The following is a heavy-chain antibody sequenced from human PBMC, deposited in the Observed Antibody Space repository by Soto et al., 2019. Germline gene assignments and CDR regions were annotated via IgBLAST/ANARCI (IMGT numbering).Heavy chain of an antibody. J-gene: IGHJ6*02. Sequence: SETLSLTCAVYGGSFSGYYWSWIRQPPGKGLEWIGEINHSGSTNYNPSLKSRVTISVDTSKNQFSLKLSSVTAADTAVYYCARVRVGSMSPYGMDVWGQGTTVTVSS. CDR3: ARVRVGSMSPYGMDV. V-gene: IGHV4-34*01. CDR1: GGSFSGYY. CDR2: INHSGST. D-gene: IGHD6-13*01.